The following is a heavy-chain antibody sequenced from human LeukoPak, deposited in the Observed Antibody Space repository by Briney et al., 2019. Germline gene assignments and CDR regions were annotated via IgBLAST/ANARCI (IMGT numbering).Heavy chain of an antibody. CDR1: GGTFSSYA. CDR3: ATEWADAFDI. D-gene: IGHD1-26*01. J-gene: IGHJ3*02. CDR2: IISIFGTA. Sequence: SVKVSCKASGGTFSSYAISWVRQAPGQGLEWMGGIISIFGTANYAQDFLGRVTITADESTSTAYMELSSLRSEDTAVYYCATEWADAFDIWGQGTMVTVSS. V-gene: IGHV1-69*13.